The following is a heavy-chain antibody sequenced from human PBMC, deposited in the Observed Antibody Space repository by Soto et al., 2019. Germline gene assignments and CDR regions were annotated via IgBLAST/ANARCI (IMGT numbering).Heavy chain of an antibody. CDR3: ARVDSSGWYDYYGMDV. CDR1: GGSISSGGYY. D-gene: IGHD6-19*01. J-gene: IGHJ6*02. V-gene: IGHV4-61*02. Sequence: PSETLSLTCTASGGSISSGGYYWSWIRQPAGTGLEWIGRIYTSGSTNYNPSLKSRVTMSVDTSKNQFSLKLSSVTAADTAVYYCARVDSSGWYDYYGMDVWGQGTTVTVSS. CDR2: IYTSGST.